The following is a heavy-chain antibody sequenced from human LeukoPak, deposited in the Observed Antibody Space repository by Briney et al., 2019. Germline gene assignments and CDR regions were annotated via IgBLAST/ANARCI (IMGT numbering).Heavy chain of an antibody. CDR2: ISWNSGSI. J-gene: IGHJ4*02. V-gene: IGHV3-9*01. CDR1: GFTFDDYA. D-gene: IGHD6-13*01. CDR3: AKANSKYSSSWYSNLDY. Sequence: GGSLRLSCAASGFTFDDYAMHLVRQAPGKGLEWVSGISWNSGSIGYADSVKGRFTISRDNAKNSLYLQMNSLRAEDTALYYCAKANSKYSSSWYSNLDYWGQGTLVTVSS.